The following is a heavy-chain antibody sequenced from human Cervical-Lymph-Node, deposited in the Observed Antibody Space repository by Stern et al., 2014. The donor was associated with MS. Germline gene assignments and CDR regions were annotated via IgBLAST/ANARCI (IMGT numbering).Heavy chain of an antibody. CDR2: IYYSGSS. CDR1: GGSISSYY. CDR3: ARGYGGNPIDY. V-gene: IGHV4-59*01. Sequence: QVQLQESGPGLVKPSETLSLTCTVSGGSISSYYWSWIRQPPGKGLEVIGYIYYSGSSSYNPSLKSRVTISVDTSKNQFSLKLSSVTAADTAVYYCARGYGGNPIDYWGQGTLVTVSS. D-gene: IGHD4-23*01. J-gene: IGHJ4*02.